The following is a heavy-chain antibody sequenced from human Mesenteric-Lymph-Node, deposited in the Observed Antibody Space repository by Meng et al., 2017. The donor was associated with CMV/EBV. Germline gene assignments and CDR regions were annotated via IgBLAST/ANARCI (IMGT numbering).Heavy chain of an antibody. Sequence: ASVKVSCKASGYTFTSYYMHWVRQAPGQGLEWMGIINPSGGSTSYAQKFQGRVTMTRDTSISTAYMELSRLRSDDTAVYYCAREKQLLDYWGQGTLVTVSS. CDR3: AREKQLLDY. CDR2: INPSGGST. CDR1: GYTFTSYY. D-gene: IGHD1-26*01. J-gene: IGHJ4*02. V-gene: IGHV1-46*01.